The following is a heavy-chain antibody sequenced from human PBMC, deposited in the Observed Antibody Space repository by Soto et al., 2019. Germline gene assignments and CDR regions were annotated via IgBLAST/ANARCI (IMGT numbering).Heavy chain of an antibody. CDR1: GGSVSSGSYY. Sequence: QAQLQESGPGLVKPSETLSLTCTVSGGSVSSGSYYWRWIRQPPGKGLEWIGYIYYSGCTNYNPSLKSRVTISVDTSKNQFARKLSSVTAADTAVYYCARAEVGIYYFDYWGQGTLVTVSS. CDR3: ARAEVGIYYFDY. V-gene: IGHV4-61*01. J-gene: IGHJ4*02. CDR2: IYYSGCT. D-gene: IGHD3-3*02.